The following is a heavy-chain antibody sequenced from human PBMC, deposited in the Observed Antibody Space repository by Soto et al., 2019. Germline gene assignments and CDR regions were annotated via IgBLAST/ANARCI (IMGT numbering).Heavy chain of an antibody. V-gene: IGHV1-46*02. Sequence: VQLVQSGAEVKKPGASVKISCKASGYTFNSYYMHWVRQAPGQGLEWMGVINPSGDSAGYAQKFQGRVTMTRDTSTSPLYMEVSGLRSDDTAVYYCARVGSFEVVAATDYFDQCGQGTLITVSS. CDR1: GYTFNSYY. J-gene: IGHJ4*02. D-gene: IGHD6-19*01. CDR3: ARVGSFEVVAATDYFDQ. CDR2: INPSGDSA.